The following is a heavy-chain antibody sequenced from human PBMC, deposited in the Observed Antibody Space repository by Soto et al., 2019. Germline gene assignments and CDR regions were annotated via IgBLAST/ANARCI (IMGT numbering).Heavy chain of an antibody. CDR2: IYYSGST. Sequence: SETLSLTCTVSGGSISSSSYYWGWIRQPPGKGLEWIGSIYYSGSTYYNPSLKSRVTISLDTSKNQFPLKLSSVTAADTAVYYCARHSEGVVTNWFDPWGQGTLVTVSS. J-gene: IGHJ5*02. V-gene: IGHV4-39*01. CDR1: GGSISSSSYY. D-gene: IGHD3-3*01. CDR3: ARHSEGVVTNWFDP.